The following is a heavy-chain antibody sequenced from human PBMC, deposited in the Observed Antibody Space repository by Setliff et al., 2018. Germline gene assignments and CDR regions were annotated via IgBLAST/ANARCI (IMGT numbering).Heavy chain of an antibody. CDR2: ISGGGDST. V-gene: IGHV3-23*01. CDR1: GFTFSGYS. J-gene: IGHJ4*02. Sequence: GESLTISCAASGFTFSGYSMNWVRQTPGKGLEWVSTISGGGDSTYYADSVMGRVTISRDNSKNSLFLQMNSLRVDDTAIYYCAKDWVGPTFTYFFDYWGQGSQVTVSS. D-gene: IGHD1-26*01. CDR3: AKDWVGPTFTYFFDY.